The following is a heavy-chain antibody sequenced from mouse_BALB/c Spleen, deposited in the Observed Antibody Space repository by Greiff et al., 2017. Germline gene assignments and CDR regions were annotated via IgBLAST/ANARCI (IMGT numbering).Heavy chain of an antibody. D-gene: IGHD4-1*01. Sequence: EVKLVESGGDLVKPGGSLKLSCAASGFTFSSYGMSWVRQTPDKRLEWVATISSGGSYTYYPDSVKGRFTISRDNAKNTLYLQMSSLKSEDTAMYYCARHCLTGTPFDYWGQGTTLTVSS. V-gene: IGHV5-6*01. CDR3: ARHCLTGTPFDY. J-gene: IGHJ2*01. CDR2: ISSGGSYT. CDR1: GFTFSSYG.